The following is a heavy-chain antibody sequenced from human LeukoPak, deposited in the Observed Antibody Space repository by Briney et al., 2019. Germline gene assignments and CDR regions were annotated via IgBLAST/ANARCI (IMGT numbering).Heavy chain of an antibody. Sequence: PGGSLRLSCAASGFTFSSYWMSWVRQAPGKGLEWVANIKQDGSEKYYVDSVKGRFTISRDNAKNSLYLQMNSLRAEDTAVYYCARDSEGSGSCLDYWGQGTLVTVSS. V-gene: IGHV3-7*01. CDR1: GFTFSSYW. D-gene: IGHD3-3*01. J-gene: IGHJ4*02. CDR2: IKQDGSEK. CDR3: ARDSEGSGSCLDY.